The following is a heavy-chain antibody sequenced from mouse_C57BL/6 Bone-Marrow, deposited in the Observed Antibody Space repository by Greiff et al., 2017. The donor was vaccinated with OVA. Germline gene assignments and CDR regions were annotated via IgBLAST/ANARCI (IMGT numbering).Heavy chain of an antibody. CDR3: ARGGTP. CDR2: LHPTSGST. CDR1: GYTFTSYW. Sequence: VQLQQPGAELVKPGASVKLSCKASGYTFTSYWMHWVKQRPGQGLEWIGMLHPTSGSTNYNEKFKSKATLTVEQYSSTASLQISSLTSEDSAVYYWARGGTPWGQGTTLTVSS. D-gene: IGHD3-3*01. J-gene: IGHJ2*01. V-gene: IGHV1-64*01.